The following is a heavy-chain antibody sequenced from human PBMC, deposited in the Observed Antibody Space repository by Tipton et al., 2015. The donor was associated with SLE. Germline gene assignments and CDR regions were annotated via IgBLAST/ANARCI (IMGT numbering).Heavy chain of an antibody. V-gene: IGHV4-34*01. CDR1: GGSFSGYY. CDR2: INHSGST. J-gene: IGHJ4*02. D-gene: IGHD4-17*01. Sequence: TLSLTCAVYGGSFSGYYWSWIRQPPGKGLEWIGEINHSGSTNYNPSLKSRVTISVDTSKNQFSLKLSSVTAADTALYYCARAHQENGDFSLYYFDYWGQGTLVTVSS. CDR3: ARAHQENGDFSLYYFDY.